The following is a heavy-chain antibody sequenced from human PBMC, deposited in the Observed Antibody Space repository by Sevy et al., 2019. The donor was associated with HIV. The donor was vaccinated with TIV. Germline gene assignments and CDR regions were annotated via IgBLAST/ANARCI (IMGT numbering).Heavy chain of an antibody. Sequence: ASVKVSCKASGGTFSRYPFSWVRQAPGQGLEWMGGIIPIFGTTNYVQKFQGRVTITADESTSTDYMELSSLRSEDTAVYYCALAAQVTMKVAGGFFEYWGKGTLVTVSS. J-gene: IGHJ4*02. CDR2: IIPIFGTT. V-gene: IGHV1-69*13. CDR3: ALAAQVTMKVAGGFFEY. D-gene: IGHD3-22*01. CDR1: GGTFSRYP.